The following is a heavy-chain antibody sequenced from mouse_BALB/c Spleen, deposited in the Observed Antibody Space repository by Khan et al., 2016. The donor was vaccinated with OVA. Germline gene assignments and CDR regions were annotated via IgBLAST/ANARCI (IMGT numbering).Heavy chain of an antibody. CDR1: GISITSGNYR. J-gene: IGHJ1*01. Sequence: EVQLQESGPGLVKPSQTVSLTCTVTGISITSGNYRWSWIRQFPGNKLEWIGNIYYSGTVTYNPSLTSRPTITRDTSKNQFFLEMNSLTAEDTATYYCARDYGSLYWFFDFWGAGTTVTVSS. V-gene: IGHV3-5*02. CDR3: ARDYGSLYWFFDF. CDR2: IYYSGTV. D-gene: IGHD1-1*01.